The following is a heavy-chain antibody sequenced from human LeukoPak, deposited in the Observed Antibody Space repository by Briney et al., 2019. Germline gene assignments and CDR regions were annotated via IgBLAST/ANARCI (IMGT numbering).Heavy chain of an antibody. Sequence: GGSPRLSCAASGFTFSSYSMNWVRQAPGKGLEWVSSISGGSADIYYADSVKGRFTMSRDNAKNSLFLQMDSLRDEDTAVYYCARVQMGGNSSPKALDYWGQGTLVTVSS. CDR3: ARVQMGGNSSPKALDY. CDR1: GFTFSSYS. J-gene: IGHJ4*02. D-gene: IGHD4-23*01. V-gene: IGHV3-21*01. CDR2: ISGGSADI.